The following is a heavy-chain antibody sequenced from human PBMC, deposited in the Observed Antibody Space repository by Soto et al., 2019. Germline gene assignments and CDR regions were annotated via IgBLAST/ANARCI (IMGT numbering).Heavy chain of an antibody. D-gene: IGHD3-16*01. Sequence: SETLSLTCTVFGGSIINYYWSWIRQPPGKGLEWIGDIFHSGNTNYNPSLKSRVTILVDTSKNQFSLKLTSVTAADTAVYYCAKEGLFDFGGWFDPWGQGNLVTVSS. CDR3: AKEGLFDFGGWFDP. CDR1: GGSIINYY. J-gene: IGHJ5*02. CDR2: IFHSGNT. V-gene: IGHV4-59*12.